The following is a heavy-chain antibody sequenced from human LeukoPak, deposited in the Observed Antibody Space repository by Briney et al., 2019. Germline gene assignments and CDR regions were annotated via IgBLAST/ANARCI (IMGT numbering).Heavy chain of an antibody. J-gene: IGHJ4*02. V-gene: IGHV3-33*01. CDR3: ARGPSAYPKCFDY. Sequence: GGSLRLSCAASGFNFSSFIMHWVRQAPGKGLEWVASIWYDGSNKYYADSVKGRFTISRNNSKKTMYLQMNSLRAEHTAVYYCARGPSAYPKCFDYWGQGALVTVSS. D-gene: IGHD5-12*01. CDR1: GFNFSSFI. CDR2: IWYDGSNK.